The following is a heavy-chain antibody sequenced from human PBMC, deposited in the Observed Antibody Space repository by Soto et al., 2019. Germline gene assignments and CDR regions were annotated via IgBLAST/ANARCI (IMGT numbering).Heavy chain of an antibody. J-gene: IGHJ4*02. CDR1: GGTFSSYA. CDR2: IIPIFGTA. V-gene: IGHV1-69*12. Sequence: QVQLVQSGAEVKKPGSSVKVSCKASGGTFSSYAISWVRQAPGQGLEWMGGIIPIFGTANYAQKFQGRVTLTGAESTGTAYRGLSSLGSKDTAGYYCARTMAVAGGYFDSWGQGTLVTVSS. CDR3: ARTMAVAGGYFDS. D-gene: IGHD6-19*01.